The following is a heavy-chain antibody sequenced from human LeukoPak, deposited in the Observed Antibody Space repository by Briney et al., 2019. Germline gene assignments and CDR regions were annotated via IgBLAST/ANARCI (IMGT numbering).Heavy chain of an antibody. CDR1: GYTFTAYY. V-gene: IGHV1-2*02. CDR2: INPNSGGT. J-gene: IGHJ4*02. D-gene: IGHD3-10*01. CDR3: ARAYGSGSSYHPDY. Sequence: ASVKVSCKASGYTFTAYYMHWVRQAPGQGLEWMGWINPNSGGTNSSQKFQDRITLTRDTSISTAYMELGSLRSDDTAIYYCARAYGSGSSYHPDYWGQGTLVTVSS.